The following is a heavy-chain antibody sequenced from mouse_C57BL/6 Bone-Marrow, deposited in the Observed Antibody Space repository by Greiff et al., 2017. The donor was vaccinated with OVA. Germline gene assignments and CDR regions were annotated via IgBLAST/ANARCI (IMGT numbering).Heavy chain of an antibody. D-gene: IGHD1-1*01. V-gene: IGHV6-3*01. CDR3: TVITTVVADAMDY. CDR1: GFTFSNYW. Sequence: EVNVVESGGGLVQPGGSMKLSCVASGFTFSNYWMNWVRQSPEKGLEWVAQIRLKSDNYATHYAESVKGRFTISRDDSKSSVYLQMNNLRAEDTGIYYCTVITTVVADAMDYWGQGTSVTVSS. J-gene: IGHJ4*01. CDR2: IRLKSDNYAT.